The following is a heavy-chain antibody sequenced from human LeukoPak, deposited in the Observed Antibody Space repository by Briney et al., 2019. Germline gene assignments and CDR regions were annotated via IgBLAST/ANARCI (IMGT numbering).Heavy chain of an antibody. V-gene: IGHV1-46*01. Sequence: ASVKVSCKASGYTFTGYYMHWVRQVPGQGLEWMGIINPSGGSTSYAQKFQGRVTMTRDTSTSTVYMELSSLRSEDTAVYYCARTETTVVTPDYWGQGTLVTVSS. J-gene: IGHJ4*02. CDR1: GYTFTGYY. CDR2: INPSGGST. CDR3: ARTETTVVTPDY. D-gene: IGHD4-23*01.